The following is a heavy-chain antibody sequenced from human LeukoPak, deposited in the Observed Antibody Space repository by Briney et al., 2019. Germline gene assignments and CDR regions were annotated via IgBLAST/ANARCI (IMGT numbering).Heavy chain of an antibody. J-gene: IGHJ4*02. V-gene: IGHV1-69*04. D-gene: IGHD6-19*01. CDR2: VIPILGIA. CDR3: ARGNSGWRYDSIDY. Sequence: GSSVKVSCKASGGTFSSYAISWVRQAPGQGLEWMGRVIPILGIANYAQKFQGRVTITADKSTSTAYMELSSLRSEDTAVYYCARGNSGWRYDSIDYWGQGTLVTVSS. CDR1: GGTFSSYA.